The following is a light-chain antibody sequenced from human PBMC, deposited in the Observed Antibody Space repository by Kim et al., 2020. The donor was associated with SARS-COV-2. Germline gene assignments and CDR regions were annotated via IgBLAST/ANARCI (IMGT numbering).Light chain of an antibody. CDR3: LQHNNYPWT. V-gene: IGKV1-17*03. Sequence: DIQMTQSPSAMSASVGDRVTTTCRASQGISNYLAWFQQKPGKVPKSLIYAASSLQRGVPSRFSGSGSGTEFTLTISSLQPEDFATYYCLQHNNYPWTFGQGTKVEIK. CDR1: QGISNY. J-gene: IGKJ1*01. CDR2: AAS.